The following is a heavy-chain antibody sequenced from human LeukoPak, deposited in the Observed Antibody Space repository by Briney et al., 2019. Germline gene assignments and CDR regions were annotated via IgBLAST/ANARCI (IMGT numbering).Heavy chain of an antibody. D-gene: IGHD4-23*01. V-gene: IGHV4-34*01. CDR3: ARGYGGNSFDY. Sequence: SETLSLTCAVYGGSFSGYYWSWIRQPPGKGLEWIGEINHSGSTSYNPSLKSRVTMSVDTSKNQFSLKLSSVTAADTAVYYCARGYGGNSFDYWGQGTLVTVSS. J-gene: IGHJ4*02. CDR1: GGSFSGYY. CDR2: INHSGST.